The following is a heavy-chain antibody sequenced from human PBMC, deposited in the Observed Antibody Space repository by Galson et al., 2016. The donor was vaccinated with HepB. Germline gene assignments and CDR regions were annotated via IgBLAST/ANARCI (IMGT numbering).Heavy chain of an antibody. CDR2: ISYSGST. V-gene: IGHV4-39*01. J-gene: IGHJ6*02. CDR1: GGSISSTDFY. CDR3: ARRFRYTYGPPYGMDV. Sequence: SETLSLTCTVSGGSISSTDFYWGWIRQPPGKGLDWIGTISYSGSTYYNPSLKSRVTISADTSKNQLSLKMSSVTAADTALYYCARRFRYTYGPPYGMDVWGQGTTVTVSS. D-gene: IGHD5-18*01.